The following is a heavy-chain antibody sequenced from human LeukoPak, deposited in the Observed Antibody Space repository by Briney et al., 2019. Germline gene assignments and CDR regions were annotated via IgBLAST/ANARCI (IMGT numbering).Heavy chain of an antibody. Sequence: GGPLRLSCVASGFTFSSYWMSWVRQAPGKGLECVADIKQDGSEKYYVDSVKGRFTISRDNAKNSLYLQMNSLRVEDTAVYYCARGKSGSYGTKGYWGQGTLVTVSS. CDR2: IKQDGSEK. J-gene: IGHJ4*02. CDR1: GFTFSSYW. V-gene: IGHV3-7*01. CDR3: ARGKSGSYGTKGY. D-gene: IGHD1-26*01.